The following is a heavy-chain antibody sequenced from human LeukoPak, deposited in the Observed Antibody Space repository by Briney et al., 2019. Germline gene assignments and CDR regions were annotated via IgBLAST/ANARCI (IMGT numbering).Heavy chain of an antibody. CDR3: ARHIAAAGKGYYYYYYGMDV. CDR1: GGSISSYY. CDR2: IYYSGST. Sequence: SETLSLTCTVSGGSISSYYWSWIRQPPGKGLEWIGYIYYSGSTNYNPSLKSRVTISVDTSKNQFSLKLSSATAADTAVYYCARHIAAAGKGYYYYYYGMDVWGQGTTVTVSS. J-gene: IGHJ6*02. V-gene: IGHV4-59*08. D-gene: IGHD6-13*01.